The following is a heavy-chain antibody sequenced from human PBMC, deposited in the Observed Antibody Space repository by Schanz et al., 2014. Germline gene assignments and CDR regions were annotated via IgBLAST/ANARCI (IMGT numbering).Heavy chain of an antibody. J-gene: IGHJ4*02. CDR1: GFAVDNYY. CDR3: ARGGFGEVSYFDY. CDR2: SEGGGGT. D-gene: IGHD3-10*01. Sequence: EVQLVASGGGLVQPGGSLRLSCAASGFAVDNYYMSCVRQAPGKGLEWVSALSEGGGGTHYADSVRGRFTVSRDNSKNTLYLEVNSLRPEDTAVYYCARGGFGEVSYFDYWGQGTLGTVSS. V-gene: IGHV3-66*02.